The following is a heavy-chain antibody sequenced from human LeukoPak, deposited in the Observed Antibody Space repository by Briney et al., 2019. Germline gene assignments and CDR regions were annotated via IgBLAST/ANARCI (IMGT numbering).Heavy chain of an antibody. CDR3: ASPSYSGGWYYLDY. CDR2: IKQDGSET. V-gene: IGHV3-7*01. D-gene: IGHD6-13*01. J-gene: IGHJ4*02. CDR1: GFTFSSYW. Sequence: GASLRLSCAASGFTFSSYWMNWVRQAPGKGLEWVAKIKQDGSETYYVDSVKGRFSISRDNAKNLLYLQMNSLRAEDTAMYYCASPSYSGGWYYLDYWGQGTLVTVSS.